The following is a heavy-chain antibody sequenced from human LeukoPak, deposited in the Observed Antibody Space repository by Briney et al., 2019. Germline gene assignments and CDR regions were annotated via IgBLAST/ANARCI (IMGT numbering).Heavy chain of an antibody. CDR2: TYYRSKWYN. D-gene: IGHD6-13*01. CDR3: ARDLGEMDCWYVDLSEGDNWFDP. CDR1: GDSVSSNSAA. V-gene: IGHV6-1*01. Sequence: SQTLSLTCAISGDSVSSNSAAWNWIRQSPSRGLEWLGRTYYRSKWYNDYAVSVKSRITINPDTSKNQFSLQLNSVTPEDTAVYYCARDLGEMDCWYVDLSEGDNWFDPWGQGTLVTVSS. J-gene: IGHJ5*02.